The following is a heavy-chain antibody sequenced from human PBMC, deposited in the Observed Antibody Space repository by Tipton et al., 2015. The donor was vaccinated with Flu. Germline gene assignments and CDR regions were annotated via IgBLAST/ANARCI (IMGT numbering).Heavy chain of an antibody. CDR2: IYYSGST. D-gene: IGHD3-16*01. CDR3: ARHGQGVLWYFAL. V-gene: IGHV4-61*05. Sequence: TLSLTCTVSGGSISSSSYYWGWIRQPPGKGLEWIGYIYYSGSTNYNPSLKSRVTISVDTSKNQFSLKLSSVTAADTAVYYCARHGQGVLWYFALWGRGTLVTVSS. CDR1: GGSISSSSYY. J-gene: IGHJ2*01.